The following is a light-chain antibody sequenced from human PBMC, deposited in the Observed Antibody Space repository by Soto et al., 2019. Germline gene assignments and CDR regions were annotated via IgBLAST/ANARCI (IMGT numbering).Light chain of an antibody. CDR3: QQLNSYPPLT. V-gene: IGKV1-9*01. Sequence: DIQLTQSPSFLSASVGDRVTITCRASQGISSYLAWYQQKPGNAPKLLIYAASTLQSGVPSRFSGNGSGTEFPLTISSLQPEDFATYHCQQLNSYPPLTFGGGTKVEIK. CDR1: QGISSY. J-gene: IGKJ4*01. CDR2: AAS.